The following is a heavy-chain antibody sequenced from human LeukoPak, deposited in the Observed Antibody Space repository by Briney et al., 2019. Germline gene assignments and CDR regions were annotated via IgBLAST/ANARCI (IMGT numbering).Heavy chain of an antibody. CDR1: GGSISSSS. V-gene: IGHV3-21*01. J-gene: IGHJ6*02. CDR3: ARDSYYYDSSGYYYGQPYYYYGMDV. Sequence: ETLSLTCTVSGGSISSSSYYWGWIRQAPGKGLEWVSSISSSSSYIYYADSVKGRFTISRDNAKNSLYLQMNSLRAEDTAVYYCARDSYYYDSSGYYYGQPYYYYGMDVWGQGTTVTVSS. CDR2: ISSSSSYI. D-gene: IGHD3-22*01.